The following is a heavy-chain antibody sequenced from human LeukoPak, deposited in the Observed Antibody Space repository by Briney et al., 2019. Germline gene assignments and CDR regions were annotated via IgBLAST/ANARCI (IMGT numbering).Heavy chain of an antibody. CDR3: ARDARIVGATTVFDY. CDR2: ISHGGSNK. V-gene: IGHV3-30-3*01. D-gene: IGHD1-26*01. Sequence: GGSLRLSCAASGFTFSSYAMHWVRQAPGKGLEWVAVISHGGSNKYYADSVKGRFTISRDNSKNTLYLQMNSLRAEDTAVYYCARDARIVGATTVFDYWGQGTLVTVSS. J-gene: IGHJ4*02. CDR1: GFTFSSYA.